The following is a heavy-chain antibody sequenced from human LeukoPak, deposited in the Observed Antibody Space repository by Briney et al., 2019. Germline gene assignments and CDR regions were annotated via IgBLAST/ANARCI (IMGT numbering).Heavy chain of an antibody. CDR1: GFTFSSYW. J-gene: IGHJ1*01. CDR3: ARAPSEIGGYYPEYFRH. V-gene: IGHV3-74*01. Sequence: GGSLRLSCAASGFTFSSYWMHWVRQAPGKGLVWASRIKSDGSTNYADSVKGRFTISRDNAKNTLSLQMNSLRAEDTGVYYCARAPSEIGGYYPEYFRHWGQGTLVTASS. CDR2: IKSDGST. D-gene: IGHD3-22*01.